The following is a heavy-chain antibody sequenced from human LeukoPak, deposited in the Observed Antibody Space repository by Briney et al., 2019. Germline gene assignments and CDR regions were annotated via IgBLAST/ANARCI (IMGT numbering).Heavy chain of an antibody. CDR1: GGSFSGYY. CDR2: INHSGST. CDR3: AYSSSWSNWFDP. J-gene: IGHJ5*02. D-gene: IGHD6-13*01. V-gene: IGHV4-34*01. Sequence: SETLSLTCAVYGGSFSGYYWSWIRQPPGKGLGWIGEINHSGSTNYNPSLKSRVTISVDTSKNQFSLKLSSVTAADTAVYYCAYSSSWSNWFDPWGQGTLVTVSS.